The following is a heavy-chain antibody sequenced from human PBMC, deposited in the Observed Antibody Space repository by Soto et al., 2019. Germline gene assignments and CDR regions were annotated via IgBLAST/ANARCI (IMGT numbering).Heavy chain of an antibody. Sequence: QGQLVQSGAEVKKPGASVKVSCKASGYTFTSYSISWVRQAPGQGPEWMGWISGYDGNTNYAQKLQGRVTMTTDTSTNTADMALRSLRFDDTAVYYCARPFYSGSSYYFDYWGQGALVTVSS. CDR3: ARPFYSGSSYYFDY. J-gene: IGHJ4*02. CDR1: GYTFTSYS. V-gene: IGHV1-18*01. CDR2: ISGYDGNT. D-gene: IGHD1-26*01.